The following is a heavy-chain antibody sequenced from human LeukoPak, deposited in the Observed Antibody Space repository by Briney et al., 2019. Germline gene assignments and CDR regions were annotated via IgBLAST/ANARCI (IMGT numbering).Heavy chain of an antibody. CDR3: ARVHVLLWFGEVYYFDY. V-gene: IGHV1-18*01. CDR2: ISAYNGNT. J-gene: IGHJ4*02. Sequence: ASVKVSCKASGYTFTSYGISWVRQAPGQGLEWMGWISAYNGNTNYAQKLQGRVTMTTDTSTSTAYMELRSLRSDDTAVYYRARVHVLLWFGEVYYFDYWGQGTLVTVSS. D-gene: IGHD3-10*01. CDR1: GYTFTSYG.